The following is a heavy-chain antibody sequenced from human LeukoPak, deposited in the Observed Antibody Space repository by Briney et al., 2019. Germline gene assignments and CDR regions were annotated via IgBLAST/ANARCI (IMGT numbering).Heavy chain of an antibody. CDR3: AKTKVPNFYGSGGYVDF. J-gene: IGHJ4*02. D-gene: IGHD3-10*01. CDR2: ISATGGTT. V-gene: IGHV3-23*01. Sequence: GGSLRLSCAASGFSFSSYAMSWVRQAPGRGLEWVSVISATGGTTYYADSVKGRFTISRDNSKNTLYLQVNSLRAEDTAVYYFAKTKVPNFYGSGGYVDFWGQGTLVTVSS. CDR1: GFSFSSYA.